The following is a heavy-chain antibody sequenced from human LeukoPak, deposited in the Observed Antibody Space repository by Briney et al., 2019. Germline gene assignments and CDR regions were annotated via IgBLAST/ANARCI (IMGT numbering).Heavy chain of an antibody. V-gene: IGHV3-15*01. CDR1: GFTFSGYE. Sequence: GGSLRLSCTVSGFTFSGYEMNWVRQAPGKGLEWVGRIKSKIDGETTDYTEPVKGRFTISRDVSKNTLYLQMDSLKSEDTAVYYCTTYKVTTAFDLWGRGTLVTVSS. CDR3: TTYKVTTAFDL. CDR2: IKSKIDGETT. D-gene: IGHD4-17*01. J-gene: IGHJ2*01.